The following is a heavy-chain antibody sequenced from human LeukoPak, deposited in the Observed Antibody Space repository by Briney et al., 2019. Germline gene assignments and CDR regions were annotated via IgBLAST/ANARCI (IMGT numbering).Heavy chain of an antibody. CDR3: ARGRLLEWFDS. CDR1: GDSISSYY. CDR2: ISDSGST. J-gene: IGHJ5*02. V-gene: IGHV4-59*01. Sequence: PSQTLSLTCTVSGDSISSYYWSWIRQPPGKRLEWIGCISDSGSTNYNPSLKSRVTISVDTSKSQFSLKLSSVTAADTAVYYCARGRLLEWFDSWGQGTLVSVSS. D-gene: IGHD3-3*01.